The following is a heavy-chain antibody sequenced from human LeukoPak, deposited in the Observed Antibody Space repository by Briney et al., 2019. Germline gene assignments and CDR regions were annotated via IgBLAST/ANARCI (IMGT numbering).Heavy chain of an antibody. J-gene: IGHJ4*02. Sequence: GGSLRLSCAASGFTFSSYAMSWVRQAPGKGLEWVSAISGSGGSTYYADSVEGRFTISRDNSKNTLYLQMNSLRAEDTAVYYCAKDPTMIVVVIPDYWGQGTLVTLSS. V-gene: IGHV3-23*01. CDR2: ISGSGGST. CDR3: AKDPTMIVVVIPDY. CDR1: GFTFSSYA. D-gene: IGHD3-22*01.